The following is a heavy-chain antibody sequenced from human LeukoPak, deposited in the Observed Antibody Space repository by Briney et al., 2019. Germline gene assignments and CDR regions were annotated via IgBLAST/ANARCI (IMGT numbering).Heavy chain of an antibody. D-gene: IGHD6-13*01. V-gene: IGHV4-34*01. Sequence: PSETLSLTCAVYGGSFSGYYWSWIRQPPGKGLEWIGEINHSGSTNYNPSLKSRVTISVDTSKNQFSLKLSSVTAADTAVYYCARRSSLGFSSDYWGQGTLVTVSS. CDR2: INHSGST. CDR1: GGSFSGYY. CDR3: ARRSSLGFSSDY. J-gene: IGHJ4*02.